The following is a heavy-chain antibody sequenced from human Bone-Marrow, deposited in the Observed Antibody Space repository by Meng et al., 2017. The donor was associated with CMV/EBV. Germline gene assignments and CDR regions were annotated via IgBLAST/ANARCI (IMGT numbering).Heavy chain of an antibody. V-gene: IGHV3-48*03. CDR2: IRDSGRTL. Sequence: GESLKISCAASGFTFSSYEMNWVRQAPGKGLEWIAYIRDSGRTLYDADSVKGRFTISSDNAENSLYLQMNSLRAEDTAVYYCARDRVLYYDFWSGYYVSDDYWGQGTLVTVSS. CDR3: ARDRVLYYDFWSGYYVSDDY. CDR1: GFTFSSYE. J-gene: IGHJ4*02. D-gene: IGHD3-3*01.